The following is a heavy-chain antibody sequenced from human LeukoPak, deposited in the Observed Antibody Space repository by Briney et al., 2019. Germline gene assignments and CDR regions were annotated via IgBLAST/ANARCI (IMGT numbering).Heavy chain of an antibody. D-gene: IGHD3-3*01. CDR3: VREQRSYDFSSSFYVAHGMDV. V-gene: IGHV4-59*01. CDR2: IYYTGST. CDR1: GGSIGTFC. Sequence: SKTLSLTCTVSGGSIGTFCWSWIRRPPGKGLEWIGYIYYTGSTNYNPSLKSRVTISVDTSKNQVSLRLTSVTAADTAVYYCVREQRSYDFSSSFYVAHGMDVWGQGTTVIVSS. J-gene: IGHJ6*02.